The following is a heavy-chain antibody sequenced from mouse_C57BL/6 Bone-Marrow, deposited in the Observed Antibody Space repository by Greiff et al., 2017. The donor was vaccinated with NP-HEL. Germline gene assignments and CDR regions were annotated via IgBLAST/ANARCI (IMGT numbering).Heavy chain of an antibody. CDR1: GYTFTSYW. Sequence: VQLQQPGAELVRPGTSVKLSCKASGYTFTSYWMHWVKQRPGQGLEWIGVIDPSDSYTTYNQKFKGKATLTVDTSSSTAYMQLSSLTSECSAVYYCAREGFLFYYAMYYWGQGTSVTVSS. D-gene: IGHD3-3*01. CDR3: AREGFLFYYAMYY. V-gene: IGHV1-59*01. CDR2: IDPSDSYT. J-gene: IGHJ4*01.